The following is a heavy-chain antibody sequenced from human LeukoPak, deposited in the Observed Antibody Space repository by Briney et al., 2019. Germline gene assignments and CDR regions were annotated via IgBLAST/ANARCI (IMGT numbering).Heavy chain of an antibody. D-gene: IGHD3-22*01. V-gene: IGHV1-2*02. CDR3: ARKVHGQSSGYDY. Sequence: WASVKVSCKASGYTFTGYYMHWVRQAPGQGLEWMGWINPNSGGTNYAQKFQGRVTMTRDTSISTAYMELSRLRSDDTAVYYCARKVHGQSSGYDYWGQGTLVTVSS. J-gene: IGHJ4*02. CDR1: GYTFTGYY. CDR2: INPNSGGT.